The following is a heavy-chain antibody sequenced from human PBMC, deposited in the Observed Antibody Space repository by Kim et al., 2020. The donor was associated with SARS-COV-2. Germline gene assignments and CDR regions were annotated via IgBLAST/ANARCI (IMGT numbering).Heavy chain of an antibody. CDR2: INPSGGST. D-gene: IGHD6-13*01. J-gene: IGHJ6*02. CDR3: ARDPTITSAGTFEYYYYGTDV. CDR1: GYTFTGYY. Sequence: ASVKVSCKASGYTFTGYYMHWVRQAPGQGLEWMGIINPSGGSTSYAQKFQGRVTMTRDTSTSTVYMELSSLRSEDTAVYYCARDPTITSAGTFEYYYYGTDVWGQGTTVTVSS. V-gene: IGHV1-46*01.